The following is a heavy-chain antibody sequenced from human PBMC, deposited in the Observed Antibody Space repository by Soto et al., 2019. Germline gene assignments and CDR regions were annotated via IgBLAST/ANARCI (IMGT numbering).Heavy chain of an antibody. D-gene: IGHD5-18*01. CDR2: IRSSSSYI. Sequence: EVQLVESGGGLVKPGGSLRLSCAASGFTFSSYSMNWVRQAPGKGLEWVSSIRSSSSYIYYADPVKGRFTISRDNAKNSLYLQMTSLRAEDTAVYYCARDQTGYSYGYGLGYWGQGTLVTVSS. V-gene: IGHV3-21*01. CDR3: ARDQTGYSYGYGLGY. CDR1: GFTFSSYS. J-gene: IGHJ4*02.